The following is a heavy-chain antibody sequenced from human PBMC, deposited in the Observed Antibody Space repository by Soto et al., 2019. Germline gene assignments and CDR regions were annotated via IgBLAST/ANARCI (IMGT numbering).Heavy chain of an antibody. Sequence: QLQLQESGSRLVKPSQTLSLTCAVSGGSISRAGYSWSWIRQSPGKGLEWMGYIYNSGSTFYNPSLKIRLTISVDRSKNHLSLQLNSVTAADTAVYYCARSSVVTTYFDYWGQGTLVTVSS. CDR3: ARSSVVTTYFDY. J-gene: IGHJ4*02. D-gene: IGHD2-15*01. CDR2: IYNSGST. CDR1: GGSISRAGYS. V-gene: IGHV4-30-2*06.